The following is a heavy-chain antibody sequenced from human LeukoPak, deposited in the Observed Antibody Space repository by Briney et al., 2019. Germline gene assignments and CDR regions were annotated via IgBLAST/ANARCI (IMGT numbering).Heavy chain of an antibody. J-gene: IGHJ4*02. CDR1: GYTFTGYY. D-gene: IGHD2-2*02. CDR3: ARGFVGYCSSTSCYTLDY. V-gene: IGHV1-2*02. Sequence: ASVKVSCKASGYTFTGYYMHWVRQAPGQGLEWMGLINPNSGGTNYAQKFQGRVTMTRDTSISTAYMELSRLRSDDTAVYYCARGFVGYCSSTSCYTLDYWGQGTLVTVSS. CDR2: INPNSGGT.